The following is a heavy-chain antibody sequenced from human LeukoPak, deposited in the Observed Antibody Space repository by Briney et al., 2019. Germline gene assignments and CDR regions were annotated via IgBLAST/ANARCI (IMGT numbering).Heavy chain of an antibody. V-gene: IGHV4-39*01. CDR1: GGSISSSSYY. D-gene: IGHD3-10*01. CDR2: IYYSGST. Sequence: SETLSLTCTVSGGSISSSSYYWGWIRQPPGKGLEWIGSIYYSGSTYYNPSLKSRVTISVDTSKNQFSLKLSSVTAADTAVYYCASTAPYYSDIRGQGTMVTVSS. J-gene: IGHJ3*02. CDR3: ASTAPYYSDI.